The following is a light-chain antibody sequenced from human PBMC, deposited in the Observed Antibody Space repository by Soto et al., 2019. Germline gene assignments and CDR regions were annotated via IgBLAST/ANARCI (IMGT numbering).Light chain of an antibody. CDR2: AAS. CDR1: QSVSRY. CDR3: QQYASAPFS. V-gene: IGKV3-20*01. J-gene: IGKJ3*01. Sequence: EIVLTQSPATLSLSPGERATLSCRASQSVSRYLAWYQQKPGQAPRLLIYAASTRATGIPDRFSGSASETDFTLTINRLEPEDSAVYYCQQYASAPFSLGPGTKVDVK.